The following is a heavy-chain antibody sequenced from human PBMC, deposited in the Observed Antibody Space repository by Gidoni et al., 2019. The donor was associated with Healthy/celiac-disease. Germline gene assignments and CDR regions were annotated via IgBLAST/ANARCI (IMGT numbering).Heavy chain of an antibody. CDR1: GSTFTRYS. CDR2: INPSGGST. V-gene: IGHV1-46*03. D-gene: IGHD3-3*01. J-gene: IGHJ5*02. Sequence: QVQLVQSGAEVKTPVASVKVSCKASGSTFTRYSLHWVRQAPGQGLEWRGRINPSGGSTSYAQKFQGRVTMTRDTSTRTVYMELSSLRSEDTAVYYGAREEGKDFWRGYYREGGFDPWGQGTLVTVSS. CDR3: AREEGKDFWRGYYREGGFDP.